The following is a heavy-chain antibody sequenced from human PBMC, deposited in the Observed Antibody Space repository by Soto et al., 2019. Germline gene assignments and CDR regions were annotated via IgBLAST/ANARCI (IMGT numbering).Heavy chain of an antibody. CDR1: GFTFSYYW. CDR3: ARGGSESDY. Sequence: EVQLVESGGDLVQPGGSLRLSCAASGFTFSYYWMSWVRQAPGKGLEWVAKIKQDGSEKIYVDSVKGRFSISRDKAKNALYLQMNSPRADETAMYYCARGGSESDYWGPGTLVTVAS. CDR2: IKQDGSEK. V-gene: IGHV3-7*01. D-gene: IGHD3-16*01. J-gene: IGHJ4*02.